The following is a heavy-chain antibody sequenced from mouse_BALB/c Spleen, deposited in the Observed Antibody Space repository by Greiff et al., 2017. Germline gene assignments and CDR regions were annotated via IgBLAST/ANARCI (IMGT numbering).Heavy chain of an antibody. J-gene: IGHJ3*01. CDR1: GYTFTSYW. CDR2: IYPGSGST. V-gene: IGHV1S22*01. Sequence: LKQPGSELVRPGASVKLSCKASGYTFTSYWMHWVKQRPGQGLEWIGNIYPGSGSTNYDEKFKSKATLTVDTSSSTAYMQLSSLTSEDSAVYYCTRRTWFAYWGQGTLVTVSA. CDR3: TRRTWFAY.